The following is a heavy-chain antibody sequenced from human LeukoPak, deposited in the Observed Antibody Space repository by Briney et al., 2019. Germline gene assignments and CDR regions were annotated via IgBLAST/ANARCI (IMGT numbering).Heavy chain of an antibody. CDR2: MNPNSGNT. J-gene: IGHJ5*02. CDR1: GYTFTGYD. Sequence: ASVKVSCKTSGYTFTGYDINWIRQATGQGLEWMGWMNPNSGNTGYAQNFQGRVTMTRNTSISTAYMELSSLRSEDTAVYYCARALRTTVTTFWFDPWGQGTLVTVSS. D-gene: IGHD4-17*01. V-gene: IGHV1-8*01. CDR3: ARALRTTVTTFWFDP.